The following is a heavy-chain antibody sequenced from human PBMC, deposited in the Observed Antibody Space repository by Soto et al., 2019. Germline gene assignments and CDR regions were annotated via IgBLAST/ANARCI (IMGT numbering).Heavy chain of an antibody. CDR3: ARRGVWYYYYGMDV. D-gene: IGHD3-16*01. V-gene: IGHV4-34*01. J-gene: IGHJ6*02. CDR2: INHSGST. CDR1: GGSFSGYY. Sequence: ASETLSLTCAVYGGSFSGYYWSWIRQPPGKGLEWIGEINHSGSTNYNPSLKSRVTISVDTSKNQFSLKLSSVTAADTAVYYCARRGVWYYYYGMDVWGQGTTVTVSS.